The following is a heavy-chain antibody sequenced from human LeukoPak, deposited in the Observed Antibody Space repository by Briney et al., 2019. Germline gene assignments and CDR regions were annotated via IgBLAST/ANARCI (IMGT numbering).Heavy chain of an antibody. CDR3: ARCSSGWLGIYYYYGMDV. CDR1: GFTFSSYW. Sequence: GGSLRLSCAASGFTFSSYWMGWVRQAPGKGLEWVANIKQDGSEKYYVDSVKGRFTISRDNAKNSLYLQMNSLRAEDTAVYYCARCSSGWLGIYYYYGMDVWGQGTTVTVSS. V-gene: IGHV3-7*01. CDR2: IKQDGSEK. J-gene: IGHJ6*02. D-gene: IGHD6-19*01.